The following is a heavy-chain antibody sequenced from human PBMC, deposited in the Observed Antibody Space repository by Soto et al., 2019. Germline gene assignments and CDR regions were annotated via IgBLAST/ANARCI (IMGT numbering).Heavy chain of an antibody. CDR2: IYWDNDK. D-gene: IGHD4-17*01. CDR3: AHTTTVPTFDY. V-gene: IGHV2-5*02. J-gene: IGHJ4*02. CDR1: GFSLSTSGEG. Sequence: QITLRESGPTRVKPTQTLTLTCTFSGFSLSTSGEGVGWIRQPPGKALEWLALIYWDNDKRYSPSLKSRLTITKHTSKHQVLLTLTHMDPVDTPTYYCAHTTTVPTFDYWGLATLVTVSS.